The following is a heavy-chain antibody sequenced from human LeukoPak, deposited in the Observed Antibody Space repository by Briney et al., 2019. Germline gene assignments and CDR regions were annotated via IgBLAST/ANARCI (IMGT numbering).Heavy chain of an antibody. D-gene: IGHD2-15*01. J-gene: IGHJ4*02. CDR3: ARIGRGSGSKRPY. CDR2: IYYSGST. V-gene: IGHV4-39*07. Sequence: PSETLSLTCTVSGGSISSSSYYWGWIRQPPGKGLEWIGSIYYSGSTYYNPSLKSRVTISVDTSKNQFSLKLSSVTAADTAVYYCARIGRGSGSKRPYWGQGTLVTVSS. CDR1: GGSISSSSYY.